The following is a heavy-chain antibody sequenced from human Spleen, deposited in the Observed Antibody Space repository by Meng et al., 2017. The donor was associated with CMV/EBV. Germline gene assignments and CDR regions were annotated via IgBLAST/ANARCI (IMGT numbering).Heavy chain of an antibody. CDR2: ISGGGDVI. CDR3: ARDHYYGSGSYYNSYYYYGMDV. V-gene: IGHV3-11*04. D-gene: IGHD3-10*01. CDR1: GFSFRNHY. J-gene: IGHJ6*02. Sequence: GESLKISCAASGFSFRNHYMTWIRQVPGKGLECVSYISGGGDVIYYADSVKGRFTISRDNARRSLYLQMNSLRAEDTAVYYCARDHYYGSGSYYNSYYYYGMDVWGQGTTVTVSS.